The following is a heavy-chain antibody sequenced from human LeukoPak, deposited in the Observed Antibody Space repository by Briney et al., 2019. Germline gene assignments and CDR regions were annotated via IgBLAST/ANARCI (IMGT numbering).Heavy chain of an antibody. V-gene: IGHV3-48*04. CDR2: ISSSSSTI. CDR3: AKGGSGDAFDI. CDR1: GFTFSSYS. Sequence: GGSLRLSCAASGFTFSSYSMNWVRQAPGKGLEWVSYISSSSSTIYYADSVKGRFTISRDNAKNSLYLQMNSLRAEDTAVYYCAKGGSGDAFDIWGQGRMVTVSS. J-gene: IGHJ3*02. D-gene: IGHD3-10*01.